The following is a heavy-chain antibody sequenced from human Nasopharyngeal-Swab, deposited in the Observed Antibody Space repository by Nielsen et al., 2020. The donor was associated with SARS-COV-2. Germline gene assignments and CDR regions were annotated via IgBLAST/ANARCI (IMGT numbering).Heavy chain of an antibody. D-gene: IGHD5-12*01. J-gene: IGHJ4*02. CDR2: ISYDGSKE. CDR3: AKGMGDDYHDTSGPDY. V-gene: IGHV3-30*18. CDR1: GFTFGDYA. Sequence: GGSLRLSCRVSGFTFGDYAMSWFRQAPGKGLEWVAVISYDGSKEYYADSVKGRLTISRDNSKNTLFLQMTSLRAEDTALYYCAKGMGDDYHDTSGPDYWGQGTLVTVSS.